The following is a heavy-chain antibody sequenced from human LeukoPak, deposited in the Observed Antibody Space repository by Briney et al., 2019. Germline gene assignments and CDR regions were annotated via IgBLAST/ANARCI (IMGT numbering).Heavy chain of an antibody. V-gene: IGHV3-33*01. D-gene: IGHD3-10*01. CDR2: IWYDGSNK. CDR1: GFTFSSYG. CDR3: ARDLRGYGMDV. J-gene: IGHJ6*02. Sequence: GGSLRLSCAASGFTFSSYGMHWVRQAPGKGLEWVAVIWYDGSNKYYADSVKGRFTISRDNSKNTLYLQMNSLRAEDTAVYYCARDLRGYGMDVWGQGTPVTVSS.